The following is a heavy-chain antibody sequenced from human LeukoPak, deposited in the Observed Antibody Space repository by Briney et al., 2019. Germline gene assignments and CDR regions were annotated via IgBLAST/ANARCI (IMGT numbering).Heavy chain of an antibody. V-gene: IGHV3-21*01. CDR1: GFTVSSNY. Sequence: GGSLRLSCAASGFTVSSNYMSWVRQTPGKGLEWVSSISSSSSSIYYEDSVKGRFTISRDNAKNSLYLRMSSLRAEDTAVYYCARAGGYCDGGTCYSYYFDYWGQGTLVTVSS. CDR2: ISSSSSSI. D-gene: IGHD2-15*01. CDR3: ARAGGYCDGGTCYSYYFDY. J-gene: IGHJ4*02.